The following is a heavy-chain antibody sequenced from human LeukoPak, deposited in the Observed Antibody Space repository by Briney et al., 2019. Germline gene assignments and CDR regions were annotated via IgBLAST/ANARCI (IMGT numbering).Heavy chain of an antibody. CDR1: GYTLTELS. CDR3: ATVRFLEWLFPSDP. V-gene: IGHV1-24*01. Sequence: GASVKVSCKVSGYTLTELSMHWVRQAPGKGLEWMGGFDPEDGETIYAQKFQGRVTMTEDTSTDTAYMELSSLRSEDTAVYYCATVRFLEWLFPSDPWGQGTLVTVSS. D-gene: IGHD3-3*01. CDR2: FDPEDGET. J-gene: IGHJ5*02.